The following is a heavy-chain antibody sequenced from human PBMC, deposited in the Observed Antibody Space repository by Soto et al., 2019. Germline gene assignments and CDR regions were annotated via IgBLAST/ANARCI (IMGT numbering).Heavy chain of an antibody. CDR1: GFTVSTNY. CDR3: ARDRCGSDGSCYSYYYGMDV. D-gene: IGHD2-15*01. J-gene: IGHJ6*02. CDR2: IYSGGTT. Sequence: GGSLRLSCAVSGFTVSTNYMSWVRQAPGKGLEWVSIIYSGGTTKYADSVKGRFTISRDNSKNTLSLQMNSLRAEDTAVYYCARDRCGSDGSCYSYYYGMDVWGQGTTVTVS. V-gene: IGHV3-53*01.